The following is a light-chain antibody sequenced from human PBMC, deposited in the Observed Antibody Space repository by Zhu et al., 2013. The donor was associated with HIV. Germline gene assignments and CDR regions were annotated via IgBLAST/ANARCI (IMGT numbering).Light chain of an antibody. CDR1: QSVSTY. Sequence: AIRMTQSPSSLSTFTGDRVTLTCRASQSVSTYLAWYQQRPGKAPELLIYGASTLQRGVPSRFSGSGSGTDFTLTISGLQPEDFATYYCQQYNSYSPITFGQGTRVDIK. CDR3: QQYNSYSPIT. J-gene: IGKJ5*01. V-gene: IGKV1-8*01. CDR2: GAS.